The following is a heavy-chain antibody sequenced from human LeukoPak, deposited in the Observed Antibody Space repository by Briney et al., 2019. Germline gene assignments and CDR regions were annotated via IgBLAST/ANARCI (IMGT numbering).Heavy chain of an antibody. CDR2: INADGSTI. J-gene: IGHJ3*02. D-gene: IGHD3-10*01. V-gene: IGHV3-74*01. CDR3: ARDRGNPDSFSI. CDR1: GYNFSPFW. Sequence: GGSLRLSCAASGYNFSPFWMHWVRQAPGKGLVWVSHINADGSTIAYADSVKGRFTISRDNAKNTLFLQMDSLRAEDTAVYYCARDRGNPDSFSIWGQGTVVTVSS.